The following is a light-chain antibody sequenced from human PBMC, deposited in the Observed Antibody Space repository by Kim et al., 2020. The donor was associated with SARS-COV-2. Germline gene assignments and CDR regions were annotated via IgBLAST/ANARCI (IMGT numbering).Light chain of an antibody. V-gene: IGKV1-5*01. CDR3: QQYRTYPLT. J-gene: IGKJ1*01. CDR1: QTVSSS. Sequence: ASVGDRVALTCRASQTVSSSLFWFQQKPGKAPKLLIYEASTLQSWVPSRFSGSGSGTEFTLTISSLQPEDFATYYCQQYRTYPLTFGQGTKVDIK. CDR2: EAS.